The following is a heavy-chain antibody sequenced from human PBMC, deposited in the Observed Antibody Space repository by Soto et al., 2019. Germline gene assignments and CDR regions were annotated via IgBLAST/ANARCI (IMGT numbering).Heavy chain of an antibody. CDR2: IYPGDSDT. J-gene: IGHJ3*02. CDR3: ARSDFIYGDGAFDI. Sequence: GESLKIYCKGSGYSFTSYWTGWVRQMPGKGLEWMGIIYPGDSDTRYSPSFQGQVTISADKSISTAHLQWSSLKASDTAMYYCARSDFIYGDGAFDIWGQGTMVTVSS. CDR1: GYSFTSYW. V-gene: IGHV5-51*01. D-gene: IGHD4-17*01.